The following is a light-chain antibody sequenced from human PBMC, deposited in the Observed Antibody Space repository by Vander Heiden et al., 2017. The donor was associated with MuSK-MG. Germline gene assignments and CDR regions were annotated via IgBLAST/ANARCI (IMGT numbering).Light chain of an antibody. V-gene: IGKV3-15*01. CDR3: QQYHNWPLT. CDR2: GAS. CDR1: QSVSSN. Sequence: IVMTQSPATLSVSPGERATLSCRASQSVSSNLAWYQQKPGQAPRLLSYGASTRATGIPARFSGSGSGTEFTLTISSLQSEDFAVYYCQQYHNWPLTFGGGTKVEIK. J-gene: IGKJ4*01.